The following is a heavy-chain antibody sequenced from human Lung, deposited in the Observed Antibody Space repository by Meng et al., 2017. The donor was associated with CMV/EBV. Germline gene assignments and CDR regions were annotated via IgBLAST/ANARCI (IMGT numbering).Heavy chain of an antibody. J-gene: IGHJ4*02. CDR1: GGAISSGDYY. CDR2: IYYTGST. Sequence: QGQLQESVPGLVKPSPPLSLTCTVSGGAISSGDYYWSWIRQPPGKGLEWIGYIYYTGSTYYNPSLKSRVIISVDTSKNQFSLKLNSVTAADTAVYYCARVGGCSGGGCYHRLFDYWGQGTLVTVSS. V-gene: IGHV4-30-4*01. D-gene: IGHD2-15*01. CDR3: ARVGGCSGGGCYHRLFDY.